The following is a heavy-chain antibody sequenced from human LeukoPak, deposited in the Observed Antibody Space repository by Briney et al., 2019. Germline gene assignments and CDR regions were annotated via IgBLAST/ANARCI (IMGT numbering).Heavy chain of an antibody. CDR3: ARTTWRGYFDY. CDR2: IKQDGSEK. D-gene: IGHD1-1*01. V-gene: IGHV3-7*03. J-gene: IGHJ4*02. Sequence: GGSLRLSCAASGFTFTSYSMNWVRQAPGKGLEWVANIKQDGSEKNYVDSVKSRFTISRDNAKNSLYLQMNSLRAEDTAVYYCARTTWRGYFDYWGQGALVTVSS. CDR1: GFTFTSYS.